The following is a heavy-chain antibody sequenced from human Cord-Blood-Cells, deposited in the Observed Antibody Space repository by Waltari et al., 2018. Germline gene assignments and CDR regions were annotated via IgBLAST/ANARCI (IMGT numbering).Heavy chain of an antibody. Sequence: QVQLQESGPGLVKPSQTLSLTCTVSGGSLSSGGYYWNWTRQHPGTGLEWIGYINYSGSTYYNPSLKSRVTISVDTSKNQFSLKLSSVTAADTAVYYCARESGGVDCSSTSCWDAFDIWGQGTMVTVSS. J-gene: IGHJ3*02. CDR3: ARESGGVDCSSTSCWDAFDI. V-gene: IGHV4-31*03. D-gene: IGHD2-2*01. CDR1: GGSLSSGGYY. CDR2: INYSGST.